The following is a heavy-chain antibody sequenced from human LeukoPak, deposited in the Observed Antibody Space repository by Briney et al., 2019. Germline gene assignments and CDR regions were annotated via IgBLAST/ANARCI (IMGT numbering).Heavy chain of an antibody. CDR2: IIPIFGTA. CDR3: ARGQLVSGFDY. Sequence: SVKVSYKASGYTFTSYDINWVRQAPGQGLEWMGGIIPIFGTANYAQKFQGRVTITTDESTSTAYMELSSLRSEDTAVYYCARGQLVSGFDYWGQGTLVTVSS. D-gene: IGHD6-6*01. V-gene: IGHV1-69*05. CDR1: GYTFTSYD. J-gene: IGHJ4*02.